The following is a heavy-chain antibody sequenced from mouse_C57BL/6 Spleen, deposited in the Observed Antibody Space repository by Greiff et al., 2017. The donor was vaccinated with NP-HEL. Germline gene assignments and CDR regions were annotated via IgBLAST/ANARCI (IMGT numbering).Heavy chain of an antibody. CDR3: TRDRTGPFAY. V-gene: IGHV5-9-1*02. J-gene: IGHJ3*01. Sequence: EVQRVESGEGLVKPGGSLKLSCAASGFTFSSYAMSWVRQTPEKRLEWVAYISSGGDYIYYADTVKGRFTISRDNARNTLYLQMSSLKSEDTAMYYCTRDRTGPFAYWGQGTLVTVSA. CDR1: GFTFSSYA. CDR2: ISSGGDYI. D-gene: IGHD4-1*01.